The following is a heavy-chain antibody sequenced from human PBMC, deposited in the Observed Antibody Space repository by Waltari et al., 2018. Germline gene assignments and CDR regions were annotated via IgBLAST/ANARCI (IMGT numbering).Heavy chain of an antibody. CDR1: GGSFSGYY. CDR2: INHSGST. J-gene: IGHJ3*02. V-gene: IGHV4-34*01. CDR3: ARSLIVVVIGGAFDI. Sequence: QVQLQQWGAGLLKPSETLSLTCAVYGGSFSGYYWSWIRQPPGKGLEWIGEINHSGSTNDNPSLKSRVTISVDTSKNQFSLKLSSVTAADTAVYYCARSLIVVVIGGAFDIWGQGTMVTVSS. D-gene: IGHD2-21*01.